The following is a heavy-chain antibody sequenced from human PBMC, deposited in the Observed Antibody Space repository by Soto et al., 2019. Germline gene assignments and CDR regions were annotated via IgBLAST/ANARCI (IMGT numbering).Heavy chain of an antibody. CDR2: INPNSGGT. Sequence: ASVNVSCKSSGYTFTGYYMHWVRQAPGQGLEWMGWINPNSGGTNYAQKFQGRVTMTRDTSISTAYMELSRLRSDDTAVYYCARDQSLVVVVAATNDAFDIWGQGTMVTVS. D-gene: IGHD2-15*01. J-gene: IGHJ3*02. V-gene: IGHV1-2*02. CDR1: GYTFTGYY. CDR3: ARDQSLVVVVAATNDAFDI.